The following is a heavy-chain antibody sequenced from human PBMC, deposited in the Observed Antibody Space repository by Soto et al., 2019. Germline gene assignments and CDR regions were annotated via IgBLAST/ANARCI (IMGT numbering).Heavy chain of an antibody. D-gene: IGHD6-13*01. J-gene: IGHJ6*02. CDR1: GYSFTSYW. V-gene: IGHV5-10-1*01. CDR2: IDPSDSYT. Sequence: PGESLKISCKGSGYSFTSYWISWVRQMPGKGLEWMGRIDPSDSYTNYSPSFQGHVTISADKSISTAYLQWSSLKASDTAMYYCARHNIAAAGIYYYYGMDVWGQGTTVTVSS. CDR3: ARHNIAAAGIYYYYGMDV.